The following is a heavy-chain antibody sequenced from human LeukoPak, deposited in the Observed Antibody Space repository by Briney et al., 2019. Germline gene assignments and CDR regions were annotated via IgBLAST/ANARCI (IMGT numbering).Heavy chain of an antibody. CDR2: IFSNGNT. Sequence: SETLSLTCTVSGGSISSGPYYWTWIRQPAGKGLEWIGHIFSNGNTNYKSSLKSRVTISIDMSKNQFSLRLTSVTAADTAVYYCARERLVRGREMDNWGQGTLVTVTS. J-gene: IGHJ4*02. D-gene: IGHD3-10*01. V-gene: IGHV4-61*09. CDR1: GGSISSGPYY. CDR3: ARERLVRGREMDN.